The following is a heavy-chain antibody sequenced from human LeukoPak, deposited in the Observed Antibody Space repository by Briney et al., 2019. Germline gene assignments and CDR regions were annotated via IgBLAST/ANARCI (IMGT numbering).Heavy chain of an antibody. J-gene: IGHJ4*02. Sequence: GGSLRLSCTASGFTFSSYAMSWVRQAPGKGLEWVSAISGSGGSTYYADSVKGRFTISRDNSKNTLYLQMNSLRAEDTAVYYCAKSGYSYGYYFDYWGQGTLVTVSS. D-gene: IGHD5-18*01. V-gene: IGHV3-23*01. CDR1: GFTFSSYA. CDR2: ISGSGGST. CDR3: AKSGYSYGYYFDY.